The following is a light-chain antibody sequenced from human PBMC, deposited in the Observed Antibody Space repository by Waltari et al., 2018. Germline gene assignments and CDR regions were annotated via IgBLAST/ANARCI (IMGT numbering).Light chain of an antibody. CDR1: SSDVGTYNL. CDR2: EVS. CDR3: CSYAGTVV. J-gene: IGLJ2*01. Sequence: QSALTQPASVSGSPGQSITISCTGTSSDVGTYNLVSWYQHHPGKAPKLIIYEVSKRPSGVSKRFSGSKSGNTASLTISGLQADDEADYYCCSYAGTVVFGGGTKLTVL. V-gene: IGLV2-23*02.